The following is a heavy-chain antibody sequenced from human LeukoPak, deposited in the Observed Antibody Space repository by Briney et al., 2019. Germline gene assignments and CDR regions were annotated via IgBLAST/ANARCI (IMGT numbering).Heavy chain of an antibody. CDR2: IDPSDSDT. Sequence: RESLSISCKGSGYSFTSYWISWVRQMPGKGLEWMGRIDPSDSDTNYSPSFQGHVTISADMSISTANLQWSSLKASDTAMYYCARLERSGAFDIWGQGTMVTVSS. J-gene: IGHJ3*02. CDR1: GYSFTSYW. V-gene: IGHV5-10-1*01. CDR3: ARLERSGAFDI. D-gene: IGHD1-1*01.